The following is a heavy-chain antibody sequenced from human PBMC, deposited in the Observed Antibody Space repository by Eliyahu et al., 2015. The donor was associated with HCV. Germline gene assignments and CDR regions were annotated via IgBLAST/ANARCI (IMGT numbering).Heavy chain of an antibody. Sequence: QLQLQESGPGLVKPSETLSLTCTVSXGSIRSXTYYWGWIRQPPGRGPEWIGGIYYSGSTYYNPSLKSRVTISVDTSKNQFSLELSSVTAADTAVYYCARQGGYCSGGSCYPRGRSYYYGMDVWGQGTTVTVSS. D-gene: IGHD2-15*01. J-gene: IGHJ6*02. V-gene: IGHV4-39*01. CDR3: ARQGGYCSGGSCYPRGRSYYYGMDV. CDR1: XGSIRSXTYY. CDR2: IYYSGST.